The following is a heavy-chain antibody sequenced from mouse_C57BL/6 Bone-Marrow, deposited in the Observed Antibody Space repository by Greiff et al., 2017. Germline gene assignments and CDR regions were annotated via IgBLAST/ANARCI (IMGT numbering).Heavy chain of an antibody. J-gene: IGHJ2*01. CDR2: ILPGSGST. D-gene: IGHD2-14*01. Sequence: VQLQESGAELMKPGASVKLSCKATGYTFTGYWIEWVKQRPGHGLEWIGEILPGSGSTKYNEKFKGKATFTADTSSNTAYMQLSSLATVDSAIYYCSIGDPIAGFDYWGQGTPLTVSS. V-gene: IGHV1-9*01. CDR1: GYTFTGYW. CDR3: SIGDPIAGFDY.